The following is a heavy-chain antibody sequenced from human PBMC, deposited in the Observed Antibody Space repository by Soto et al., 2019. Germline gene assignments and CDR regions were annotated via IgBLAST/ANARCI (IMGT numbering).Heavy chain of an antibody. Sequence: ASVKVSCKASGYTFTSYAMHWVRQAPGQRLEWMGWINAGNGNTKYSQKFQGRVTITRDTSASTAYMELSSLRSEDTAVYYCARDTHLYYDFWSGYSPHGYFAYWGQGTLVTVSS. J-gene: IGHJ4*02. CDR3: ARDTHLYYDFWSGYSPHGYFAY. CDR2: INAGNGNT. V-gene: IGHV1-3*01. CDR1: GYTFTSYA. D-gene: IGHD3-3*01.